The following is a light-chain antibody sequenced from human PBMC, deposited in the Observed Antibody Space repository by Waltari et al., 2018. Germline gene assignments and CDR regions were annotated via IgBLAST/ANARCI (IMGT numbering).Light chain of an antibody. CDR3: MQSRQTPGT. J-gene: IGKJ2*02. Sequence: DVVMTQSPLSLPVTLGQPASISCRSSQSLVYIAGNTYLNWFHQRPGQSPRRLIYKVSNRDSGVPDRFSGSGSGTDFTLKISRVEAEDVGVYYCMQSRQTPGTFGQGTKLEI. CDR2: KVS. CDR1: QSLVYIAGNTY. V-gene: IGKV2-30*01.